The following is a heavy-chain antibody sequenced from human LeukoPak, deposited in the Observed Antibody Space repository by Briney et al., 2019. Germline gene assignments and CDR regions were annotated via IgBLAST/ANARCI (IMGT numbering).Heavy chain of an antibody. CDR1: GDSISSYY. D-gene: IGHD2-15*01. Sequence: SETLSLTCTVSGDSISSYYWSWIRQPAGKGLEWIGRIYASGSTNYNPSLKSRVTMSADTSKNQFSLNLSSVTAADTAVYSCARDSHCSGGSCYFDYWGQGTLVTVSS. CDR2: IYASGST. J-gene: IGHJ4*02. V-gene: IGHV4-4*07. CDR3: ARDSHCSGGSCYFDY.